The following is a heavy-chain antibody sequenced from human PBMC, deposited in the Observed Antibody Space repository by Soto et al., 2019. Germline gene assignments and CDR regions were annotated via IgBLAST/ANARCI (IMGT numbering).Heavy chain of an antibody. V-gene: IGHV3-33*01. D-gene: IGHD5-18*01. CDR2: IWFDGVNR. CDR3: ASSGRANFTSMVNYFYYGVDV. J-gene: IGHJ6*02. CDR1: AFTFSDHG. Sequence: QLVESGGGVVQPGGSLRLSCSATPSAFTFSDHGMHWVRQTPGKGLEWLAVIWFDGVNRYYADSVKGRFTISRDNSENTLDLQMSSRGDEDTGAYYCASSGRANFTSMVNYFYYGVDVWGQGTTVAVSS.